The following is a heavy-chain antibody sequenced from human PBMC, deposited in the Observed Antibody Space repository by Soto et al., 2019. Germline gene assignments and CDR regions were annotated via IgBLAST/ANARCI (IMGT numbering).Heavy chain of an antibody. CDR1: GFSFSKYG. CDR2: ISYDGSEK. V-gene: IGHV3-30*18. Sequence: QVALVESGGGVVRPGRSLRLSCGASGFSFSKYGMHWVRQAPGEGLEWLSLISYDGSEKWYAESVKGRFTISRDNSKNTLYLQMNSLTGDDTAVYFCAKGYEVSPPVASAWYSNYFYGVDVWGRGTTVTVSS. D-gene: IGHD6-19*01. CDR3: AKGYEVSPPVASAWYSNYFYGVDV. J-gene: IGHJ6*02.